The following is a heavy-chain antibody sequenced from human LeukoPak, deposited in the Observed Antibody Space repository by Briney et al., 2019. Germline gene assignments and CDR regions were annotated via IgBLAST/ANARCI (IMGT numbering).Heavy chain of an antibody. Sequence: SGTLSLTCGVSGGSITTTNYWCWVRQSPGRGLEWIGEISLSGYTGFNPSLRGRVTMSLDETKNYLYLTLTSVTAADTAIYSCSIEGGPYSPFGHWGQGIPVTVTT. V-gene: IGHV4-4*02. CDR1: GGSITTTNY. J-gene: IGHJ4*02. D-gene: IGHD2-15*01. CDR3: SIEGGPYSPFGH. CDR2: ISLSGYT.